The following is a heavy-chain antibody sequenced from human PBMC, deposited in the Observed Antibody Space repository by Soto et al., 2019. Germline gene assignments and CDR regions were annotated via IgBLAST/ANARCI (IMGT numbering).Heavy chain of an antibody. Sequence: QVQLVESGGGVVQPGRSLRLSCTASGFSFRSYVMHWVRQAPGEGLEWVALISNDGSYKYYADSLKGRFTNSRDNSKNTLHLPLNSLRSDDTGVYHCVTFALERRYIAYAEVDYWGQGTLATVSS. CDR1: GFSFRSYV. D-gene: IGHD3-9*01. CDR2: ISNDGSYK. CDR3: VTFALERRYIAYAEVDY. V-gene: IGHV3-30*03. J-gene: IGHJ4*02.